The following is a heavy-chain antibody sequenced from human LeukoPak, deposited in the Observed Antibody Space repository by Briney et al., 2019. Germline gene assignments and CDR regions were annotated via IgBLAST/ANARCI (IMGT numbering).Heavy chain of an antibody. CDR3: ARESLEGVKYYYGMDV. J-gene: IGHJ6*02. D-gene: IGHD2-8*01. CDR2: IGTSSGNT. V-gene: IGHV1-18*01. CDR1: GHTFTKYG. Sequence: ASVKVSCKASGHTFTKYGFSWVRQAPGQGLEWMGWIGTSSGNTNYAQKLQGRVTMTTDTSTTTAYMELRSLRSDDTAVYYCARESLEGVKYYYGMDVRGQGTTVTVPS.